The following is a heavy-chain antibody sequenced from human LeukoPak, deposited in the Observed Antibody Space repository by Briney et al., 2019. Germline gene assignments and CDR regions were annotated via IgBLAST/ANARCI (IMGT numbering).Heavy chain of an antibody. CDR3: ARLRSYGYYYNGMDV. Sequence: SLRLSCAASGFTFDDYAMHWVRQAPGKGLEWVSGISWNSGSIGYADSVKGRFTISRDNAKNSLYLQMNSLRAEDTAVYYCARLRSYGYYYNGMDVWGQGTTVTVSS. D-gene: IGHD3-16*01. CDR1: GFTFDDYA. V-gene: IGHV3-9*01. J-gene: IGHJ6*02. CDR2: ISWNSGSI.